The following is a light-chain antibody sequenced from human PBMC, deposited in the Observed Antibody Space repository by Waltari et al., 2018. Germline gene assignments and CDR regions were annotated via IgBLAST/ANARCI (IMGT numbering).Light chain of an antibody. V-gene: IGKV1-5*03. CDR3: QHYNIYPVM. CDR2: EAS. J-gene: IGKJ5*01. Sequence: DIQMTQSPSTLSASVGDRVTITCRASQSISDWVAWYQHKPGKAPNLLIYEASSLESGVPSRFSGSGSGAEFTLTISSLQPDEFATYYCQHYNIYPVMFGQGTRLEIK. CDR1: QSISDW.